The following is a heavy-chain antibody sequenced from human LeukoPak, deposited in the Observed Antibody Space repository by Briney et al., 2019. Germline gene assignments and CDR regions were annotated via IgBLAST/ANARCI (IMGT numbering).Heavy chain of an antibody. Sequence: GGSLRLAWAAAAFTFSSYAIHWVRQAPGKGLEWVAVISYDGSNKYYADCVKGRFTISRDNSTKTLYLKMNSLRAEDTAVYYCAREWVTRGYSGYDSWGQGTLVTVSS. CDR3: AREWVTRGYSGYDS. V-gene: IGHV3-30*01. CDR1: AFTFSSYA. D-gene: IGHD5-12*01. CDR2: ISYDGSNK. J-gene: IGHJ5*02.